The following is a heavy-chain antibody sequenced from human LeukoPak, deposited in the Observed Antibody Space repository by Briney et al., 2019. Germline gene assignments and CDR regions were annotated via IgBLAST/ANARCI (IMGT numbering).Heavy chain of an antibody. D-gene: IGHD1-1*01. J-gene: IGHJ6*02. CDR1: GGTFSSYG. V-gene: IGHV1-69*04. CDR3: ARVERRGDHYYGMDV. CDR2: IIPILGIA. Sequence: ASVRVSCKASGGTFSSYGISWVRQAPGQGLEWMGRIIPILGIANYAQKFQGRVTITADKSTSTAYMELSSLRSEDTAVYYCARVERRGDHYYGMDVWGQGTTVTVSS.